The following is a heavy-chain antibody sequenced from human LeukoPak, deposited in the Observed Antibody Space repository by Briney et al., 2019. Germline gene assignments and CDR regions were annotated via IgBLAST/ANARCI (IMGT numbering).Heavy chain of an antibody. CDR2: IYSGGST. J-gene: IGHJ6*02. V-gene: IGHV3-66*01. CDR1: GFTVSSNY. CDR3: ARVLTISRNYYYGMDV. D-gene: IGHD1-14*01. Sequence: GGSLRLSCAASGFTVSSNYMSWVRQAPGKGLEWVSVIYSGGSTYYADSVKGRFTISRDNSKNTLYLQMNSLRAEDTAVYYCARVLTISRNYYYGMDVWGRGTTVTVSS.